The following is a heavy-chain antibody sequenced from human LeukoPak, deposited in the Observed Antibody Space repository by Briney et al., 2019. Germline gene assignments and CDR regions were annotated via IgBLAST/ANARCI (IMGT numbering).Heavy chain of an antibody. Sequence: PSETLSLTCTVSGGSISSSSYYWGWIRQPPGKGLEWIGSIYYSGSTYYNLSLKSRVTISVDTSKNQFSLKLSSVTAADTAVYYCARGAAGDYYDSSGYSLYYFDYWGQGTLVTVSS. D-gene: IGHD3-22*01. J-gene: IGHJ4*02. CDR2: IYYSGST. CDR1: GGSISSSSYY. V-gene: IGHV4-39*07. CDR3: ARGAAGDYYDSSGYSLYYFDY.